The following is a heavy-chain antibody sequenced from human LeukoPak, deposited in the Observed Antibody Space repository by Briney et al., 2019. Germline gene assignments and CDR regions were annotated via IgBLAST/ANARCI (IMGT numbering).Heavy chain of an antibody. V-gene: IGHV1-69*06. D-gene: IGHD6-13*01. J-gene: IGHJ6*04. CDR1: GGTFNSYA. CDR3: AGPIAAAGRDSGYYYGMDV. Sequence: GSSVNVSFKASGGTFNSYAISWVRQAPGQGLEWMGGIIPIFGTANYPQKFQGRVTITADKSTSTAYMELSSLRSEDMAVYYCAGPIAAAGRDSGYYYGMDVWGKGTTVTVSS. CDR2: IIPIFGTA.